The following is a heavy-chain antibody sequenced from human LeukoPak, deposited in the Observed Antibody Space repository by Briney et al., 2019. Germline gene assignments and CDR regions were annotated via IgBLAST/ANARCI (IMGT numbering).Heavy chain of an antibody. D-gene: IGHD3-22*01. CDR3: ARDYGYYYDSSGYHFDY. CDR1: GFTFSGYS. J-gene: IGHJ4*02. V-gene: IGHV3-21*01. CDR2: ISSSSSYI. Sequence: GGSLRLSCAASGFTFSGYSMNWVRQAPGKGLEWVSSISSSSSYIYYADSVKGRFTISRDNAKNSLYLQMNSLRAEDTAVYYCARDYGYYYDSSGYHFDYRGQGTLVTVSS.